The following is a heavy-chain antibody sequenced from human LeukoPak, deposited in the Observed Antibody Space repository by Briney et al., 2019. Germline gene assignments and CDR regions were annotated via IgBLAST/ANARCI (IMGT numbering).Heavy chain of an antibody. Sequence: SETLSLTCTVSGASFSSGTYYWGWIRQPPGKGLEWIGSIYYSVNTYYNPSLKSRVTISVDTSKNQFSLKLSSVTAADTAVYYCARQFDSWGQGTLVTVSS. CDR1: GASFSSGTYY. CDR2: IYYSVNT. CDR3: ARQFDS. V-gene: IGHV4-39*01. J-gene: IGHJ4*02.